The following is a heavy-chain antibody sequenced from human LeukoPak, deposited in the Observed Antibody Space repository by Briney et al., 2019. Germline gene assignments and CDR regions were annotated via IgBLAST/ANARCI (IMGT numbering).Heavy chain of an antibody. J-gene: IGHJ4*02. CDR2: ISSSSYL. D-gene: IGHD4-17*01. CDR3: ACLRGPSDY. Sequence: GGSLRLSCAASGFTLNTYNMNWVRQAPGKGLEWVSSISSSSYLFFADSVKGRFSISRDNTKNSLYLQMDSLTADDTAVYFCACLRGPSDYWGQGTLVTVSS. CDR1: GFTLNTYN. V-gene: IGHV3-21*01.